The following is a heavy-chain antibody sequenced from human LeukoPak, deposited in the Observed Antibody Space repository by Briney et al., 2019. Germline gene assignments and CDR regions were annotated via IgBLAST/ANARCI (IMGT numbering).Heavy chain of an antibody. CDR3: AKDFGKDIVVVPAAEYYYYYGMDV. D-gene: IGHD2-2*01. Sequence: PGGSLRLSCVASGFTFSAYEINWVRQAPGKGPEWISYISDSGDTISYADSVKGRFTVSRDNAKNTLYLQMNSLRAEDTAVYYCAKDFGKDIVVVPAAEYYYYYGMDVWGQGTTVTVSS. CDR2: ISDSGDTI. V-gene: IGHV3-48*03. J-gene: IGHJ6*02. CDR1: GFTFSAYE.